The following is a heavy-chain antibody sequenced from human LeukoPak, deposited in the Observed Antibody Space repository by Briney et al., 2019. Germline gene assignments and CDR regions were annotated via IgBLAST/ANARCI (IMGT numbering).Heavy chain of an antibody. D-gene: IGHD6-13*01. CDR2: ISSSGSTI. CDR1: GFTFSDYY. V-gene: IGHV3-11*01. J-gene: IGHJ3*02. CDR3: ARGLSIAAAGDAFDI. Sequence: EGSLRLSCAASGFTFSDYYMSWIRQAPGKGLEWVSYISSSGSTIYYADSVKGRFTISRDNAKNSLYLQMNSLRAEDTAVYYCARGLSIAAAGDAFDIWGQGTMVTVSS.